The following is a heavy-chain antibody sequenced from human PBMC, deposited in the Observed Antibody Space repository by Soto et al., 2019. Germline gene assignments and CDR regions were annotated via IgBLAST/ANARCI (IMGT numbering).Heavy chain of an antibody. D-gene: IGHD3-9*01. Sequence: QVQLQESGPGLVKPSQTLSLTCTVSGGSISSGDYYWSWIRPPPGKGLEWIGYIYYSGSTYYNPSLKSRITISVDTSKNQFSLKLSSVTAADTAVYYCARGSVVWYFDWLVWRDWDYWGQGTLVTVSS. CDR3: ARGSVVWYFDWLVWRDWDY. V-gene: IGHV4-30-4*01. CDR1: GGSISSGDYY. CDR2: IYYSGST. J-gene: IGHJ4*02.